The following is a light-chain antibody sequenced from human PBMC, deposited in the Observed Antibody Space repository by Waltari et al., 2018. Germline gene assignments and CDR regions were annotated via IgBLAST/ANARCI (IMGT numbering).Light chain of an antibody. J-gene: IGKJ1*01. CDR3: QKYGSLPAT. V-gene: IGKV3-20*01. CDR1: QSISRF. Sequence: IMLTQSPGTLSLSPGERATLACRARQSISRFLAWYQPTPGQAPRLLIYDASTTATGIPDRFSGSGSGTDFSLTISRLEPEDIAVYYCQKYGSLPATFGQGTKVEIK. CDR2: DAS.